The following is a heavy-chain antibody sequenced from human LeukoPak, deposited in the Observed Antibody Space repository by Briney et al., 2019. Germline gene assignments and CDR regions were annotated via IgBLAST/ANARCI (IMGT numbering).Heavy chain of an antibody. V-gene: IGHV3-74*01. CDR2: INGDGSET. CDR1: GFTFSSHW. J-gene: IGHJ4*01. D-gene: IGHD4-17*01. Sequence: GGSLRLSCSASGFTFSSHWMHWVRRAPGKGLVWVSRINGDGSETNYAGSVTGRFTISRDNAKNTLYLQMNSLRAEDTAVYYCATGSGDYGDPFDYWGHGTLVTVSS. CDR3: ATGSGDYGDPFDY.